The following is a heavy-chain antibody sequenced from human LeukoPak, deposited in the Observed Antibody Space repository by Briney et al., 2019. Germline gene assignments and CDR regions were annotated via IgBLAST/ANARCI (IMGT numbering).Heavy chain of an antibody. CDR3: AKDDAPYSSSWFLHFDY. D-gene: IGHD6-13*01. CDR1: GFTFSSYA. CDR2: ISGSGGST. J-gene: IGHJ4*02. Sequence: GGSLRLSCAASGFTFSSYAMSWVRQAPGKGLEWVSAISGSGGSTYYADSVKGRFTISRDNSKNTLYLQMNSLRAEDTAVYYCAKDDAPYSSSWFLHFDYWGQGTLVTVSS. V-gene: IGHV3-23*01.